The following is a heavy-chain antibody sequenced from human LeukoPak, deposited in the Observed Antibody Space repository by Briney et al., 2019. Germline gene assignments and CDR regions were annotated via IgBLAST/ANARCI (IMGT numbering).Heavy chain of an antibody. CDR3: ARDVSGGSGTHPLDAFDI. Sequence: GGSLRLSCAASGFTFSKYWMDWVRQAPGKGLVWVSRINSDGSSTTYADSVKGRFTISRDNAKNTLYLQMNSLRAEDTAVYYCARDVSGGSGTHPLDAFDIWGQGTMVTVSS. CDR1: GFTFSKYW. CDR2: INSDGSST. J-gene: IGHJ3*02. V-gene: IGHV3-74*01. D-gene: IGHD3-10*01.